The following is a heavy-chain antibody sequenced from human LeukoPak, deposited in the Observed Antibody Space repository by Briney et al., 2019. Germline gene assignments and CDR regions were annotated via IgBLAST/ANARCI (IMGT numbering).Heavy chain of an antibody. CDR1: GRSISSGSYE. D-gene: IGHD2-2*02. CDR3: ARDSVVPAAIPTKRWFDP. J-gene: IGHJ5*02. CDR2: IYTSEST. V-gene: IGHV4-61*02. Sequence: PSETLSLTCTVSGRSISSGSYEWSWIRQPAGRGLEWIGRIYTSESTNYNPSLKSRVTISLDTYKNQFSMKLSSVTAADTAVYYCARDSVVPAAIPTKRWFDPWGQGTLVTASS.